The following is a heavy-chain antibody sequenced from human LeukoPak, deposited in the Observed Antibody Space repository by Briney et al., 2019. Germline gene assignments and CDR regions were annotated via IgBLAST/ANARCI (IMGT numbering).Heavy chain of an antibody. CDR1: GVSISSYY. J-gene: IGHJ3*02. V-gene: IGHV4-59*12. CDR2: AYYLGNT. D-gene: IGHD3-3*01. CDR3: AGTYFDFRRGGAFDI. Sequence: SETLSLTCSVSGVSISSYYWSWLRQSPGKGLEWIGRAYYLGNTNYSPSLRSRAIISVDMSKNQFSLTLTSVAAADTAVYYCAGTYFDFRRGGAFDIWGQGTIVTVSS.